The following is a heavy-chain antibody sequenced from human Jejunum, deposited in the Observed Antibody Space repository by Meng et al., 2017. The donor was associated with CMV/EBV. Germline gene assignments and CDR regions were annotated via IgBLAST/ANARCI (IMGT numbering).Heavy chain of an antibody. CDR3: ARDGGNYDFANF. V-gene: IGHV3-72*01. J-gene: IGHJ4*02. CDR2: IRDKAAGYST. Sequence: GFTFSDYRMEWGRQAPGKGLEWVARIRDKAAGYSTEYGASVRGRFTVSRDDSKSSVYLRMSRLETEDTAIYYCARDGGNYDFANFWGQGTRVTVSS. D-gene: IGHD1-7*01. CDR1: GFTFSDYR.